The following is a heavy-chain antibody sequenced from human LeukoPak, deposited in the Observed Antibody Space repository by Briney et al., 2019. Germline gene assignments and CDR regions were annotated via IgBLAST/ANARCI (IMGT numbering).Heavy chain of an antibody. CDR2: MNPNSGNT. J-gene: IGHJ4*02. V-gene: IGHV1-8*01. Sequence: GASVKVSCKASGYTFTSYDINWVRQATGQGLEWMGWMNPNSGNTGYAQKFQGRVTMTRNTSISTAYVELSSLRSEDTAVYYCARVRSAYRYSSSWYFFTFWGQGTLVTVSS. CDR3: ARVRSAYRYSSSWYFFTF. D-gene: IGHD6-13*01. CDR1: GYTFTSYD.